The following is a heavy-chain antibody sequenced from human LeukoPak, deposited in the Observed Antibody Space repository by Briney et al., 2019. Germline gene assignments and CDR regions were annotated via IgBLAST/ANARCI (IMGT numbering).Heavy chain of an antibody. CDR3: ASELFGSGSCPDY. J-gene: IGHJ4*02. CDR1: GITFNA. Sequence: GGSLRLSCAASGITFNAIHWVRQAPGKGLGWVALTWYDGSNKYYADSVKGRFTISIDNSKNMVYLHMNSLRADDTAVYYCASELFGSGSCPDYWGQGTLVTVSS. V-gene: IGHV3-33*01. CDR2: TWYDGSNK. D-gene: IGHD3-10*01.